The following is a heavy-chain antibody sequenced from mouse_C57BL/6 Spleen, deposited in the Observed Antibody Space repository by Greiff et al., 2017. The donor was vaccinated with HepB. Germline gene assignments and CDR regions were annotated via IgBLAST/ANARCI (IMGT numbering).Heavy chain of an antibody. CDR2: IYPGSGNT. CDR3: AREGPYMGAYFDY. V-gene: IGHV1-76*01. CDR1: GYTFTDYY. Sequence: QVQLQQSGAELVRPRASVKLSCKASGYTFTDYYINWVKQRPGQGLEWIARIYPGSGNTYYNEKFKGKATLTAEKSSSTAYMQLSSLTSEDSAVYFCAREGPYMGAYFDYWGQGTTLTVSS. J-gene: IGHJ2*01. D-gene: IGHD2-10*01.